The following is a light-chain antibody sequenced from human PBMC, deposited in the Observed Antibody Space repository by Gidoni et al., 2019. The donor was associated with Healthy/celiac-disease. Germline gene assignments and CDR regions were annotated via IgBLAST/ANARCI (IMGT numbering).Light chain of an antibody. V-gene: IGLV3-1*01. CDR1: KLGDKY. J-gene: IGLJ2*01. Sequence: SYELTQPPSVSVSPGQTASITCSGDKLGDKYACLYQQKPGKSPVLVIYQYSNLPSGIPVRFSGSNSGNTATLTISGTQAMDEADYYCQAWDSSTVVFGGGTKLTVL. CDR2: QYS. CDR3: QAWDSSTVV.